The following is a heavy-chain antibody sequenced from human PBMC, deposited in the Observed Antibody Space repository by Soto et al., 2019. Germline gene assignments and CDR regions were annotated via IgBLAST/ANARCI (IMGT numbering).Heavy chain of an antibody. J-gene: IGHJ3*02. CDR3: TTTRPGTNVFDN. CDR1: GITFSNAW. D-gene: IGHD6-13*01. CDR2: IRSKTDGGTT. V-gene: IGHV3-15*01. Sequence: EVQLVESGGDLVEPGGSLRLSCAASGITFSNAWMNWVRKAPGKGLEYIGRIRSKTDGGTTEYAAPVEGRFTVSRDDSKNTLYLQMSGLKTEDTAVYYCTTTRPGTNVFDNWGQGTLVTVSS.